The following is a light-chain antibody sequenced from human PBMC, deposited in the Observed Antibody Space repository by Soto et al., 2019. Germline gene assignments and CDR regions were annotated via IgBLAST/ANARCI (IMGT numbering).Light chain of an antibody. CDR2: RNN. V-gene: IGLV1-47*01. CDR1: TSKIGSNY. J-gene: IGLJ3*02. Sequence: QSVLTQPPSASGPPGQRVTISCSGSTSKIGSNYVYWYQQLPGTAPKLLIYRNNQRPSGVPDRFSGSKSGTSASLAISGLRSEDEADYHCAAWDDSLSGVVFGGGTKLTVL. CDR3: AAWDDSLSGVV.